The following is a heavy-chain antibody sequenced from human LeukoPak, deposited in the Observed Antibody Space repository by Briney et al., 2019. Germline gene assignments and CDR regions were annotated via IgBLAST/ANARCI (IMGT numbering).Heavy chain of an antibody. CDR2: INSDGSTI. Sequence: GGSLRLSCAASGFTLSSYWMTWVRQAPGKGLVWVSHINSDGSTINYADSVKGRFTISRDNAKNTLYLQMNSLRAEDTAVYYCVRPYGPGGFDIWGQGTMVTVSS. V-gene: IGHV3-74*01. D-gene: IGHD4-17*01. CDR3: VRPYGPGGFDI. J-gene: IGHJ3*02. CDR1: GFTLSSYW.